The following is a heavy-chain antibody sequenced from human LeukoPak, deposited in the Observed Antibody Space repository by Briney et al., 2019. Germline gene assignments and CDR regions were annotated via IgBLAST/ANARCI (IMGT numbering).Heavy chain of an antibody. CDR2: ILPIFGTA. CDR3: ARAPGYCSGGSCLDY. D-gene: IGHD2-15*01. V-gene: IGHV1-69*05. Sequence: SVKVSCKASAGTFSSYAISWVRQAPGQGLEWMGRILPIFGTANYAQKFQGRVTITTDESTSTAYMELSSLRSEDTAVYYCARAPGYCSGGSCLDYWGQGTLVTLSS. J-gene: IGHJ4*02. CDR1: AGTFSSYA.